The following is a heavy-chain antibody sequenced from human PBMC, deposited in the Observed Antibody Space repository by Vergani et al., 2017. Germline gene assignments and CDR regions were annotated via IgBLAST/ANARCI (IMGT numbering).Heavy chain of an antibody. J-gene: IGHJ4*02. CDR2: IDSGGST. Sequence: EVQLVESGGGLVQPGGSLRLSCAASGFTVSSNYMSWVRQAPGKGLEWVSVIDSGGSTYYADSVKGRFTISRDNSKNTLYLQMNSLRAEDTAVYYCARDSPPGGKLTPPLDWGQGTLVTVSS. CDR1: GFTVSSNY. V-gene: IGHV3-66*01. CDR3: ARDSPPGGKLTPPLD. D-gene: IGHD4-23*01.